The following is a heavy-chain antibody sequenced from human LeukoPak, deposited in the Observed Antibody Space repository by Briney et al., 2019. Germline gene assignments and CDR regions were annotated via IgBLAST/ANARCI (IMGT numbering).Heavy chain of an antibody. Sequence: SETLSLTCAVYGGSFSGYYWSWIRQPPGKGLEWIGEINHSGSTSYNPSLKSRVTISVDTSKNQFSLKLSSVTAADTAVYYCARGVVVVAPHYYYYYGMDVWGKGTTVTVSS. D-gene: IGHD2-15*01. CDR2: INHSGST. V-gene: IGHV4-34*01. CDR1: GGSFSGYY. J-gene: IGHJ6*04. CDR3: ARGVVVVAPHYYYYYGMDV.